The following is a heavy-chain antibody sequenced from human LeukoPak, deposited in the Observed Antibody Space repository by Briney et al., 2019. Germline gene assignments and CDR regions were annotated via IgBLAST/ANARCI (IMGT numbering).Heavy chain of an antibody. CDR2: ISSSGGST. Sequence: GGSLRLSCAASGFTFDDYAMHWVRQAPGKGLEWVSAISSSGGSTYYADSVKGRFTISRDNSKNTLYLQMNSLRAEDTAVYYCAKPNSGYTAFHIWGQGTMVTVSS. CDR1: GFTFDDYA. V-gene: IGHV3-23*01. J-gene: IGHJ3*02. D-gene: IGHD3-22*01. CDR3: AKPNSGYTAFHI.